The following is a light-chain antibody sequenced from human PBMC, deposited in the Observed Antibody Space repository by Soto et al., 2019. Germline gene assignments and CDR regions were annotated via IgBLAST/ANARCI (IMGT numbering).Light chain of an antibody. V-gene: IGKV3-20*01. CDR1: QSVSSSY. CDR2: GVS. Sequence: EIVLTQSPATLSLSPGERATLSCRASQSVSSSYLAWYQQKPGQAPRLLLYGVSSRAIGIPDRFSGSGSGADFTLTISILEPEDFAVYYCQVYDSSLYSFVQGTNLEIK. CDR3: QVYDSSLYS. J-gene: IGKJ2*03.